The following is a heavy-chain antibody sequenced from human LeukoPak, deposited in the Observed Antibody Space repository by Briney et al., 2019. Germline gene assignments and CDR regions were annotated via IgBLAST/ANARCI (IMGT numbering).Heavy chain of an antibody. CDR3: ARDILYSGTYFDY. D-gene: IGHD1-26*01. V-gene: IGHV3-48*02. J-gene: IGHJ4*03. CDR1: GFTFSSSS. Sequence: GGSLRLSCAASGFTFSSSSMNWVRQAPGKGLEWVSYISSSSSTIYYADSVRGRFTISRDNAKHSLYLQMNSLRDEDTAVYFCARDILYSGTYFDYWGQGTTVTVSS. CDR2: ISSSSSTI.